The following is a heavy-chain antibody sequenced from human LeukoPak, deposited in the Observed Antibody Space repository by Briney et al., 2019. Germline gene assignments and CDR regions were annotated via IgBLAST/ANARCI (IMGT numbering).Heavy chain of an antibody. J-gene: IGHJ4*02. V-gene: IGHV3-23*01. D-gene: IGHD3-22*01. CDR2: ISGSGGST. CDR1: GFTFVSHA. Sequence: GGSLRLSCAVSGFTFVSHAMNWVRQAPGKGLEWVSAISGSGGSTYYADSVKGRFTISRDNSKNTLYLQMNSLRAEDTAVYYCARDRSGYDSSASHEGGQGTLVTVSS. CDR3: ARDRSGYDSSASHE.